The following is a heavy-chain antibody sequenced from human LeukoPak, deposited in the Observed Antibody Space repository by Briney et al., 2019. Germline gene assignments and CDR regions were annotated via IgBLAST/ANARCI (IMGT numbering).Heavy chain of an antibody. D-gene: IGHD5-18*01. CDR2: IYYSGST. CDR3: ARRAAMVAY. V-gene: IGHV4-59*01. Sequence: PSETLSLTCTVSGGSISSYYWSWIRQPPGKGLEWIGYIYYSGSTNYNPSLKSRVTISVDTPKNQFSPTPSSVTAADTAVYYCARRAAMVAYWGQGTLVTVSS. J-gene: IGHJ4*02. CDR1: GGSISSYY.